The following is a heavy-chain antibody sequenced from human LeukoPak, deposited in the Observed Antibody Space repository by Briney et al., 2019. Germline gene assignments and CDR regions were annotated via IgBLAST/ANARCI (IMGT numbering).Heavy chain of an antibody. Sequence: GGSLRLSCAVSGFTFSGFWMSWSRQAPGKGLEWVASINSDGSEGYYADVVKGRFTISRNNAKNSLYLQINSLRAEDTAVYYCARSSYSSSSSVWGQGTMVTVSS. CDR1: GFTFSGFW. CDR3: ARSSYSSSSSV. J-gene: IGHJ3*01. D-gene: IGHD6-6*01. V-gene: IGHV3-7*03. CDR2: INSDGSEG.